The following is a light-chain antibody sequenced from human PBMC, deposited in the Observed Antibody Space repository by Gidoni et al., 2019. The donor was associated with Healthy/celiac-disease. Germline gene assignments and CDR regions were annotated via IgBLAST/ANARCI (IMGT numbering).Light chain of an antibody. J-gene: IGKJ1*01. V-gene: IGKV3-15*01. CDR3: QQYNNWPPVT. CDR1: QSVSSN. CDR2: GAS. Sequence: EIVMTQSPATLSVSPGESATLSCRASQSVSSNLAWYQQKPGQAPRLLIYGASTRATGIPARFSGSGSGTEFTLTISSLQSEDFAVYYCQQYNNWPPVTFGQXTKVEIK.